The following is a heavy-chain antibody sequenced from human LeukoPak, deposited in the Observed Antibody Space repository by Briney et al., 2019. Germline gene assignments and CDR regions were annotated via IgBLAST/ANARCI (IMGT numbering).Heavy chain of an antibody. CDR1: GFTFSSYA. Sequence: PGGSLRLSCAASGFTFSSYAMSWVRQAPGKGLEWVSAISGSGGSTYYADSVKGRFTISRDNTKNTLYLTMNSLRAEDTAVYYCAKDLMVGYSYGPDFDYWGQGTLVTVSS. CDR2: ISGSGGST. CDR3: AKDLMVGYSYGPDFDY. V-gene: IGHV3-23*01. J-gene: IGHJ4*02. D-gene: IGHD5-18*01.